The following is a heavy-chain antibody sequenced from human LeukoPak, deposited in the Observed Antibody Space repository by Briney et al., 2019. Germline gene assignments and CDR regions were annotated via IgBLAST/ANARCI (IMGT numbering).Heavy chain of an antibody. D-gene: IGHD2-15*01. J-gene: IGHJ5*02. CDR1: GYSISSGYY. Sequence: PSETLSLTCTVSGYSISSGYYWGWIRQPPGKGLEWIGSIYHSGSTYYNPSLKSRVTISVDTSKNQFSLKLSSVTAADTAVYYCARGCSGGSCWFDPWGQGTLVTVSS. CDR2: IYHSGST. V-gene: IGHV4-38-2*02. CDR3: ARGCSGGSCWFDP.